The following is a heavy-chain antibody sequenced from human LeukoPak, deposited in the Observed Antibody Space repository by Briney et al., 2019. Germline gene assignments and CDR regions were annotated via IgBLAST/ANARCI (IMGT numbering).Heavy chain of an antibody. Sequence: SVKVSCKASGGTFSSYAISWVRQAPGQGLEWMGGIIPIFGTANYAQEFQGRVTITADESTSTAYMELSSLRSEDTAVYYCARDPLGNDAFDIWGQGTMVTVSS. D-gene: IGHD7-27*01. CDR2: IIPIFGTA. V-gene: IGHV1-69*13. CDR1: GGTFSSYA. CDR3: ARDPLGNDAFDI. J-gene: IGHJ3*02.